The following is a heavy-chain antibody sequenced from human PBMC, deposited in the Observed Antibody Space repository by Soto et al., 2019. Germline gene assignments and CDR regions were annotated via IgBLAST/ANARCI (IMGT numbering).Heavy chain of an antibody. CDR3: TRDEVIGYYFDY. J-gene: IGHJ4*02. CDR1: GGSVSSGSYY. CDR2: IYYSGST. V-gene: IGHV4-61*01. Sequence: SETLSLTCTASGGSVSSGSYYWSWIRQPPGKGLEWIGYIYYSGSTNYNPSLKSRVTISVDTSKNQFSLKLSSVTAADTAVYYCTRDEVIGYYFDYWGQGTLVTVSS.